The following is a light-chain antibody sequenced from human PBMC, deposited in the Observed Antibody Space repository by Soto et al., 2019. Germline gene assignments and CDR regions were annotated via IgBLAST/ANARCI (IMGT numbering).Light chain of an antibody. CDR3: LLSFSGVEV. CDR1: TGAVTSGHY. CDR2: DTS. J-gene: IGLJ2*01. V-gene: IGLV7-46*01. Sequence: QAVVTQEPSLTVSPGGTVTLTCGSSTGAVTSGHYPYWFQQRPGQAPRTLISDTSNRHSWTPARFSGSLLGGKAALTLSGAQPEDEADYYCLLSFSGVEVFGGGTQLTDL.